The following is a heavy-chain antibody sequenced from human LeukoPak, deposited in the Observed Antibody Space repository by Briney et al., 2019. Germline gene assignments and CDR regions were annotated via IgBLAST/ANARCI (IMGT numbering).Heavy chain of an antibody. V-gene: IGHV3-23*01. CDR2: ISGIGGST. J-gene: IGHJ4*02. D-gene: IGHD1-26*01. Sequence: PGWSLSLSCAAYGFTFSRYAMSWVRQAPGKGLEWVAAISGIGGSTYYADSVKGRFTISRDNTKNTLYLQMNSLRAEDTAVYYCEKDYSGSYPKHFDYWGQGTLVTVSS. CDR1: GFTFSRYA. CDR3: EKDYSGSYPKHFDY.